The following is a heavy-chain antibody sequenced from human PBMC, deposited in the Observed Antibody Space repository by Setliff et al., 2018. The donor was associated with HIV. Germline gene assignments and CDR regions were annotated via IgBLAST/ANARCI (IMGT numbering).Heavy chain of an antibody. J-gene: IGHJ3*02. CDR3: AKDYGDGHNWGAFDI. D-gene: IGHD1-1*01. CDR2: ITWNSGTI. Sequence: SLRLSCAASGFTFDDYAMHWGRQTPGKGLEWVAGITWNSGTIAYADSVEGRFTISRDNAKNHLYLQMNSLTSEDMALYYCAKDYGDGHNWGAFDIWGRGTMVTVSS. CDR1: GFTFDDYA. V-gene: IGHV3-9*03.